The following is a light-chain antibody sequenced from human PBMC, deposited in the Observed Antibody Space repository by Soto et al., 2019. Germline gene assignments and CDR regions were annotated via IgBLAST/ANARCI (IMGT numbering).Light chain of an antibody. J-gene: IGKJ4*01. V-gene: IGKV1-13*02. Sequence: IQLTQSPSSLSASIGDRVTIPCRAGQDISTSLAWYQQKPGKPPKLLIYDASTLESGVPSRFNGSAAATDFTLTISSLQPEDFATYFCQHFQSYPLTFGGGTRVDIK. CDR2: DAS. CDR1: QDISTS. CDR3: QHFQSYPLT.